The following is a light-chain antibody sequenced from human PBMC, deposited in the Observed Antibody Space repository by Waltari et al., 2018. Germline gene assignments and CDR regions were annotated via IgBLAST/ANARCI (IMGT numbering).Light chain of an antibody. J-gene: IGKJ3*01. CDR2: GAS. CDR1: QSISTY. Sequence: DIQMTQSPSSLSASVGYTVSITCRASQSISTYLNWYQKKPGKAPELLIYGASKLQSGVPPRFSGSGSGAEFTLTINSLQPEDFATYYCQHSYNTPPTFGPGTKVD. V-gene: IGKV1-39*01. CDR3: QHSYNTPPT.